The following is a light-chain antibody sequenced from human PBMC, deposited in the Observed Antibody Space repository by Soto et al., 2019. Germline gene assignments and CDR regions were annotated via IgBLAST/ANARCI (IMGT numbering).Light chain of an antibody. CDR2: YSD. J-gene: IGLJ3*02. CDR3: AAWDDRLRGLV. CDR1: TSNIGSNS. Sequence: QSVLTQTPSASGTPGQRVTISCSGSTSNIGSNSVSWYRHLPGTAPKLLMYYSDQRPSGVPDRFSGSKSGTSASLAISGLQSEDEADYYCAAWDDRLRGLVLGGGTKLTVL. V-gene: IGLV1-44*01.